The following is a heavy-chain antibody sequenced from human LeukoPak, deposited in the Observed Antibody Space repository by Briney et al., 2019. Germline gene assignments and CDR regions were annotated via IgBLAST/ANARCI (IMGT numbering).Heavy chain of an antibody. J-gene: IGHJ5*02. CDR2: IYTSGST. CDR3: ARDLALRYFDWLGEDWFDP. D-gene: IGHD3-9*01. CDR1: GGSISSGSYY. Sequence: SETLSLTCTVSGGSISSGSYYWSWIRQPAGKGLEWIGRIYTSGSTNYNPSLKSRVTISVDTSKNQFSLKLSSVTAADTAVYYCARDLALRYFDWLGEDWFDPWGQGTLVTVSS. V-gene: IGHV4-61*02.